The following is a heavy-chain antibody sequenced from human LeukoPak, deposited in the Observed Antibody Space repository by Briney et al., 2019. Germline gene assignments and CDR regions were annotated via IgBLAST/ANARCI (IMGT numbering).Heavy chain of an antibody. CDR2: INHSGST. Sequence: SETLSPTCAVYGGSFSGYYWSWIRQPPGKGLEWIGEINHSGSTNYNPSLKSRVTISVDTSKNQFSLKLSSVTAADTAVYYCARGPGIAAAGSFDYWGQGTLVTVSS. D-gene: IGHD6-13*01. CDR1: GGSFSGYY. V-gene: IGHV4-34*01. J-gene: IGHJ4*02. CDR3: ARGPGIAAAGSFDY.